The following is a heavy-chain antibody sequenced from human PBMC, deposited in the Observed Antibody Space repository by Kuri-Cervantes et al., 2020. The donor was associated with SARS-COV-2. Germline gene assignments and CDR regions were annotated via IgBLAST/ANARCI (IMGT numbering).Heavy chain of an antibody. V-gene: IGHV3-53*01. CDR3: ARDRSNYKGNNWFDP. Sequence: GESLKISCAASGFTVSSNYMSRVRQAPGKGLEWVSVIYSGGSTYYADSVKGRFTISRDNSKNTLYLQMNSLRAEDTAVYYCARDRSNYKGNNWFDPWGQGTLVTGSS. CDR1: GFTVSSNY. D-gene: IGHD4-11*01. J-gene: IGHJ5*02. CDR2: IYSGGST.